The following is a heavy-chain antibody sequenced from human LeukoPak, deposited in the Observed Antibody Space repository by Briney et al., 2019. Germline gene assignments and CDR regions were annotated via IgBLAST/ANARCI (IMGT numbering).Heavy chain of an antibody. J-gene: IGHJ3*02. Sequence: ASVKVSCKSSGYTFIGYYMHWVRQAPGQGLEWMGIINPSGGSIRYAQKFQGRVTMTRDTSTSTVYMELSSLRSEDTAVYYCARGRNYYDSSGYYYEGDAFDIWGQGTMVTVSS. CDR3: ARGRNYYDSSGYYYEGDAFDI. D-gene: IGHD3-22*01. V-gene: IGHV1-46*01. CDR1: GYTFIGYY. CDR2: INPSGGSI.